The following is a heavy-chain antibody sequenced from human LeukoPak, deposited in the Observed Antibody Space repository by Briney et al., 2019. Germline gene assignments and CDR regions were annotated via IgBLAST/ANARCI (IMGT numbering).Heavy chain of an antibody. CDR1: GGSVSSGSYY. Sequence: SETLSLTCTVYGGSVSSGSYYWSWIRQPPGKGLEWIGYIYYSGSTNYNPSLKSRVTISVDTSKNQFSLKLSSVTAADTAVYYCARGLESSYYYYGMDVWGQGTTVTVSS. V-gene: IGHV4-61*01. J-gene: IGHJ6*02. CDR3: ARGLESSYYYYGMDV. CDR2: IYYSGST.